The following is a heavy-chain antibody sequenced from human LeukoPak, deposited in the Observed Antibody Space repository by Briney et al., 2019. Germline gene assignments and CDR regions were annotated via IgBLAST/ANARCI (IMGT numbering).Heavy chain of an antibody. CDR2: IHYSGGT. V-gene: IGHV4-59*01. Sequence: SETLSLTCTVSPGSISNYYWSWIRQPPGKGLEWMGYIHYSGGTNYNPSLKSRVTISVDTSKNQFSLKLSSVTAADTAVYYCARAQSNYYYDSSGYYYGGYFDYWGQGTLVTVSS. D-gene: IGHD3-22*01. CDR3: ARAQSNYYYDSSGYYYGGYFDY. CDR1: PGSISNYY. J-gene: IGHJ4*02.